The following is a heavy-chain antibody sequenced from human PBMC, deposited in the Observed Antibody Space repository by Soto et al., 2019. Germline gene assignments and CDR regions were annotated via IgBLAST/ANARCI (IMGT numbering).Heavy chain of an antibody. CDR1: GFTFSSYG. J-gene: IGHJ6*02. CDR2: IWYDGSNK. CDR3: ARGFSSSWYYYYYGMDV. V-gene: IGHV3-33*01. Sequence: QVQLVESGGGVVQPGRSLRLSCAASGFTFSSYGMHRVRQAPGKGLEWVAVIWYDGSNKYYADSVKGRFTISRDNSKNTLYLQMNSLRAEDTAVYYCARGFSSSWYYYYYGMDVWGQGTTVTVSS. D-gene: IGHD6-13*01.